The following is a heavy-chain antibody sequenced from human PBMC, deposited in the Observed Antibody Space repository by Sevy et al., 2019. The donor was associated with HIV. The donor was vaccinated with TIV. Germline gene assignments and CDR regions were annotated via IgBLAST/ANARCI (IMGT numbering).Heavy chain of an antibody. J-gene: IGHJ4*02. V-gene: IGHV4-30-2*01. Sequence: SETLSLTCAVSGGSISSGGYSWSWIRQPPGKGLEWIGYIYHSGSTYYNPSLKSRVTISVDRSKNQFSLKLSSVTAADTAVYYCARAGYDFWSGSTNAEYDFDYWGQGTLVTVSS. D-gene: IGHD3-3*01. CDR1: GGSISSGGYS. CDR3: ARAGYDFWSGSTNAEYDFDY. CDR2: IYHSGST.